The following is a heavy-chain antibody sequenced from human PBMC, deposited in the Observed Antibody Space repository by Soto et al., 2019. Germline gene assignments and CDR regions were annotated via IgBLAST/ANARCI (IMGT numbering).Heavy chain of an antibody. CDR3: AKSGGASPYYFDY. D-gene: IGHD1-26*01. CDR1: AFTFNTYA. V-gene: IGHV3-23*01. CDR2: ISVSGGGT. Sequence: EVQLLESGGGLVQPGGSLRLSCAASAFTFNTYAMGWVRQAPRKGLEWVSAISVSGGGTYYADSVKGRFTISRDTSKNTLYLQMNSLRADDTAVYYCAKSGGASPYYFDYWGRGTLVTVSS. J-gene: IGHJ4*02.